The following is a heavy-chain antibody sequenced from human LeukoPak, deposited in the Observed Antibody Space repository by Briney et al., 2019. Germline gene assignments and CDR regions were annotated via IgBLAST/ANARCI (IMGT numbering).Heavy chain of an antibody. CDR3: AKVDITGTIPRAFDI. V-gene: IGHV3-23*01. D-gene: IGHD1/OR15-1a*01. Sequence: GGSLRLSCAASGFTFSNYIMTWVRQAPGKGLEWVSAISGSGMTTYYADSVKGRFTISRDNSKNTVDLHLNSLRAEDTAVFYVAKVDITGTIPRAFDIWGQGTMVTVSS. CDR1: GFTFSNYI. CDR2: ISGSGMTT. J-gene: IGHJ3*02.